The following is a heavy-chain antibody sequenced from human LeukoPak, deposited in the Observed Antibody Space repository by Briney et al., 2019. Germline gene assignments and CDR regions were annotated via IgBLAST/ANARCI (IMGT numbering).Heavy chain of an antibody. Sequence: PSETLSLTCTVSGGSISSGGYYWSWIRQHPGKGLEWIGYIYYSGSTYYNPSLKSRVTISVDTSKNQFSLKLSSVTAADTAVYYCARVSGWKISYYYYMDVWGKGTTATVSS. CDR2: IYYSGST. CDR3: ARVSGWKISYYYYMDV. J-gene: IGHJ6*03. V-gene: IGHV4-31*03. CDR1: GGSISSGGYY. D-gene: IGHD1-1*01.